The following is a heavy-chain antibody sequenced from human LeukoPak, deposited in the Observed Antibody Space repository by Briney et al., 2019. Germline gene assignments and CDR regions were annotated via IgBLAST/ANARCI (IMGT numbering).Heavy chain of an antibody. D-gene: IGHD3-10*01. V-gene: IGHV4-30-4*07. CDR2: IYYSGST. Sequence: SETLSLTCAVSGGSISSGGYSWSWIRQPPGKGLEWIGYIYYSGSTYYNPSLKSRVTISVDTSKNQFSLKLSSVTAADTAVYYCARDLIRGEYNWFDPWGQGTLVTVSS. CDR3: ARDLIRGEYNWFDP. CDR1: GGSISSGGYS. J-gene: IGHJ5*02.